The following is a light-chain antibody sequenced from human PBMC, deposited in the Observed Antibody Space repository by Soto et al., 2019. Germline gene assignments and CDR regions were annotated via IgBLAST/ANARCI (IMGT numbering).Light chain of an antibody. V-gene: IGKV3-15*01. CDR3: QQYERWPPWT. CDR1: QSVSSR. CDR2: GAS. J-gene: IGKJ1*01. Sequence: EIVMTQSPTNLSVSPGERVTLSCRASQSVSSRVAWYQQKPGQAPRLLISGASTRATGTPARFIGSGSGTDFTLTISSLQSEDFAIYHCQQYERWPPWTFGQGTKVGIK.